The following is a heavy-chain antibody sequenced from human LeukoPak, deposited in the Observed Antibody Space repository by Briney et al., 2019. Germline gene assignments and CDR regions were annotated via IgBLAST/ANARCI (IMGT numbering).Heavy chain of an antibody. J-gene: IGHJ6*02. D-gene: IGHD6-13*01. Sequence: GRSLRLSCAASGFTFDDYAMPWVRQAPGKGLEWVSGISWNSSSIGYADSVKGRFTISRDNAKNSLYLQMNSLIAEDTAVYYCAGDLYRSPLRGYYYGMDVWGQGSTVTVSS. CDR2: ISWNSSSI. V-gene: IGHV3-9*01. CDR1: GFTFDDYA. CDR3: AGDLYRSPLRGYYYGMDV.